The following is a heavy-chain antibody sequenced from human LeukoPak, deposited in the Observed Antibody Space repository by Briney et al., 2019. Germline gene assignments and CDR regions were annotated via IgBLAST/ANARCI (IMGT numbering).Heavy chain of an antibody. CDR2: IYYSGST. Sequence: TLSXTCTVSGGSISSYYWSWIRQPPGKGLEWIGYIYYSGSTNYNPSLKSRVNISVDTSKNQFSLKLRSVTAADTAVYYCAGGGGTYYDFWSGRPGYGMDVWGQGTTVTVSS. D-gene: IGHD3-3*01. J-gene: IGHJ6*02. CDR1: GGSISSYY. CDR3: AGGGGTYYDFWSGRPGYGMDV. V-gene: IGHV4-59*01.